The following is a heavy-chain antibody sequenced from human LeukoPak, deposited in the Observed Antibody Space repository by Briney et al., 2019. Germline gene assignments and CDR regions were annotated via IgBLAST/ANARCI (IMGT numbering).Heavy chain of an antibody. D-gene: IGHD4-23*01. CDR1: GFTFSSHG. J-gene: IGHJ4*02. Sequence: GRSLRLSCAASGFTFSSHGMHWVRQAPGKGLEWVAVIWYDASNKYYADSVKGRFTVSRDNSKNTLYLQMNSLRAEDTAMYYCARDLRKYGSNSEYFDYWGQGTVVPVSS. CDR2: IWYDASNK. CDR3: ARDLRKYGSNSEYFDY. V-gene: IGHV3-33*01.